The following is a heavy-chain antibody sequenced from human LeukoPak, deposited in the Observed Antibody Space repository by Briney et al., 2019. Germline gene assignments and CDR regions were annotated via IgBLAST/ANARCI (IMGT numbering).Heavy chain of an antibody. D-gene: IGHD2-2*01. J-gene: IGHJ5*02. CDR1: GGSFTDYY. Sequence: SETLSLTCTVSGGSFTDYYWGWIRQPPGKGLEWIGSIYYRGNTFYNPSLRNRVSISIDTSKGRFTLNLNSVTAADTAVYYCASTIVVVPAATYNWFDPWGQGTLVTVSS. CDR2: IYYRGNT. CDR3: ASTIVVVPAATYNWFDP. V-gene: IGHV4-39*06.